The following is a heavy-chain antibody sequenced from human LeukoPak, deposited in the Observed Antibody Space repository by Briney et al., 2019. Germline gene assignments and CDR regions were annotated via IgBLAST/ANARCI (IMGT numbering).Heavy chain of an antibody. CDR3: ARDIVVVPAAIYYFDY. CDR2: IKQDGSEK. J-gene: IGHJ4*02. CDR1: GFTFSSYW. V-gene: IGHV3-7*01. D-gene: IGHD2-2*02. Sequence: GGSLRLSCAASGFTFSSYWMSWVRQAPGKGLEWVASIKQDGSEKYYVDSVKGRFTVSRDNAKNSLYLQMNSLRAEDTAVYYCARDIVVVPAAIYYFDYRGQGTLVTVSS.